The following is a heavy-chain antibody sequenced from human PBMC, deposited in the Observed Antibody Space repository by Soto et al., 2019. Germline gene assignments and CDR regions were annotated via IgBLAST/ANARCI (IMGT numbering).Heavy chain of an antibody. Sequence: PSETLSLTCTVSGGSISSGGYYWSWIRQHPGKGLEWIGYIYYSGSTYYNPSLKSRVTISVDTSKNQFSLKLSSETAADTAVYYCAKDKIVVVPATPNINWFDPWGQGTLVTVSS. D-gene: IGHD2-2*01. CDR1: GGSISSGGYY. CDR3: AKDKIVVVPATPNINWFDP. CDR2: IYYSGST. J-gene: IGHJ5*02. V-gene: IGHV4-31*03.